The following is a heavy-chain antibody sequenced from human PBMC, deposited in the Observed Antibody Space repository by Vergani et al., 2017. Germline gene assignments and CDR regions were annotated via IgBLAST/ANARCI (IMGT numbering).Heavy chain of an antibody. CDR2: IHNRGKT. CDR1: GFSVSSSGVG. V-gene: IGHV4-39*02. CDR3: ARSQGDYWYFDL. J-gene: IGHJ2*01. Sequence: KESGPTLVKPTQTLTLTCTVSGFSVSSSGVGVAWIRQPPGEGLQWLTSIHNRGKTYHNPSLKSRVSVSLDTSKNRFSLNLTSVTATDTAVYYCARSQGDYWYFDLWGPGSLVTVSS. D-gene: IGHD2-21*01.